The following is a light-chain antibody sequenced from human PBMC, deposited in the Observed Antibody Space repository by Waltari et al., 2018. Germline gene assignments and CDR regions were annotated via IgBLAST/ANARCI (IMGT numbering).Light chain of an antibody. J-gene: IGKJ3*01. CDR3: QQYGSSLFT. Sequence: EIVLTQSPDTLSLSPGEVATLPCRASQSVTNNYLAWYRQTPGQAPRLLIYGASSRATGIPDRFSGSGSGTDFTLTIKRLEPEDFAVYYCQQYGSSLFTFGPGTRVDIK. CDR2: GAS. CDR1: QSVTNNY. V-gene: IGKV3-20*01.